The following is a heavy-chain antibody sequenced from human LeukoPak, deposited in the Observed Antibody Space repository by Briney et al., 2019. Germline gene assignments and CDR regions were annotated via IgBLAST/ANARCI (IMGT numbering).Heavy chain of an antibody. D-gene: IGHD6-13*01. CDR1: GFTFSSYE. CDR3: ARHSSSWYYFDY. V-gene: IGHV3-48*03. J-gene: IGHJ4*02. CDR2: ISSSGSTI. Sequence: GGSLRLSCAASGFTFSSYEMNWVRQAPGKGLEWVSYISSSGSTIYYADSVKGRFTISRDNAKNSLYLQMNSLRAEDTAVYYCARHSSSWYYFDYWAQGILVTVSS.